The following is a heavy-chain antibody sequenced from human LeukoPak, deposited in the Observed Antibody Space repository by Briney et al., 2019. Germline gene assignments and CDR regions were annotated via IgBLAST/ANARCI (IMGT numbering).Heavy chain of an antibody. V-gene: IGHV3-20*04. CDR1: GFTFDDYG. CDR2: ISWNGGST. CDR3: ATTGSGSYYDY. Sequence: GGSLRLSCAASGFTFDDYGMSWVRQAPGRGLEWVSGISWNGGSTGYADSVKGRFTISRDNAKNSLYLQMNSLRAEDTAVYYCATTGSGSYYDYWGQGTLVTVSS. J-gene: IGHJ4*02. D-gene: IGHD1-26*01.